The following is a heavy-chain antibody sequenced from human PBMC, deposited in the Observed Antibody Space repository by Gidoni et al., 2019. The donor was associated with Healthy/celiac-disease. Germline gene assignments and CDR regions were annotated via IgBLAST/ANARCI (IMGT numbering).Heavy chain of an antibody. CDR2: IYHSGST. CDR3: ARGDILTGYYKFRTRGDAFDI. D-gene: IGHD3-9*01. V-gene: IGHV4-30-2*01. CDR1: GGSISSGGYS. J-gene: IGHJ3*02. Sequence: QLQLQESGSGLVKPSQTLSLTCAVSGGSISSGGYSWSWIRQPPGKGLEWIGYIYHSGSTYYNPSLKSRVTISVDRSKNQFSLKLSSVTAADTAVYYCARGDILTGYYKFRTRGDAFDIWGQGTMVTVSS.